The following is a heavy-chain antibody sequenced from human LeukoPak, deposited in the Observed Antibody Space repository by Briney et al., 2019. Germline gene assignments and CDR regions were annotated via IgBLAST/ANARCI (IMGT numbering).Heavy chain of an antibody. CDR3: ARADVDTAMVTYFDY. D-gene: IGHD5-18*01. V-gene: IGHV3-23*01. CDR2: ISGSGGST. J-gene: IGHJ4*02. CDR1: GFTFSSYA. Sequence: GGSLRLSCAASGFTFSSYAMNWVRQAPGKGLEWVSTISGSGGSTYYTDSVKGRFTISRDNSKNTLYLQMNSLRAEDTAVYYCARADVDTAMVTYFDYWGQGTLVTVSS.